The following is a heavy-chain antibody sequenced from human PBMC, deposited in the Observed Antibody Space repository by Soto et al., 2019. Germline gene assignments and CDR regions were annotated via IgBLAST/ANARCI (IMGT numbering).Heavy chain of an antibody. D-gene: IGHD1-26*01. CDR2: ISATSTYI. CDR3: VRDFSRIVGATADAFDL. Sequence: GGSLRLSCAASGFTFSTYCMNWVRQAPGKGLEWVSSISATSTYIYYADSLKGRFSVSRDNAKNSLYLQINSLIAGDTAMYYCVRDFSRIVGATADAFDLWGQGTMVTVSS. J-gene: IGHJ3*01. CDR1: GFTFSTYC. V-gene: IGHV3-21*01.